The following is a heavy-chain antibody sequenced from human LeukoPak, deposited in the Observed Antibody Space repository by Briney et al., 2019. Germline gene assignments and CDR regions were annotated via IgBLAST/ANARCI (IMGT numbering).Heavy chain of an antibody. CDR3: ARQGYYDSSGHYYLDY. D-gene: IGHD3-22*01. J-gene: IGHJ4*02. V-gene: IGHV2-70*04. CDR2: IDWDDAK. CDR1: GFSLSTSAMR. Sequence: SGPTLVNPTQTLTLTCTFSGFSLSTSAMRVSWIRQPPGKALEWLALIDWDDAKFFSTSLKTRLTISKDTSKNQVVLTMTNMDPVDTATYYCARQGYYDSSGHYYLDYWGQGTLVTVSS.